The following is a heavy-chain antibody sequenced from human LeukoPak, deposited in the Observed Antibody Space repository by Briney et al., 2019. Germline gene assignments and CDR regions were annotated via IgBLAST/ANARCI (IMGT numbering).Heavy chain of an antibody. CDR3: ARDRVGATLVGRRENYYYMDV. Sequence: ASVKVSCKASGYTFTNNFMHWVRQAPGQGLEWMGIINPSGDNTWYAQKFQGRVTMTRDMATSTDYMELSSLRSEDTAVYYCARDRVGATLVGRRENYYYMDVWGKGTTVTVSS. V-gene: IGHV1-46*01. D-gene: IGHD1-26*01. J-gene: IGHJ6*03. CDR1: GYTFTNNF. CDR2: INPSGDNT.